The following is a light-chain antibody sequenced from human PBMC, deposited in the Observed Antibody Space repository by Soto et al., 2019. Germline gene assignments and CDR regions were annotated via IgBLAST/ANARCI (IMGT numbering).Light chain of an antibody. Sequence: DIVMTQSPDSLAVSLGERATINCKSSQSVLYSSNNKNYLAWYQQRPGQPPKLLIYWASTRESGVPDRFSGSGSGTDFNLAITSLQAEDVAVYYGQQYESTPPTFGQGTKLEIK. J-gene: IGKJ2*01. V-gene: IGKV4-1*01. CDR3: QQYESTPPT. CDR1: QSVLYSSNNKNY. CDR2: WAS.